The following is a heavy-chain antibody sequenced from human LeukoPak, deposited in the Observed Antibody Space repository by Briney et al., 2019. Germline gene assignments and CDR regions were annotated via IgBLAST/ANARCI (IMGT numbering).Heavy chain of an antibody. J-gene: IGHJ5*02. CDR1: GGSISSSSYY. CDR3: TRGPYYDILTGYSGAFDP. Sequence: SETLSLTCTVSGGSISSSSYYWGWIRQPPGKGLEWIGSIYYSGSTYYNPSLKSRVTISVDTSKNQFSLKLSSVTAADTAVYYCTRGPYYDILTGYSGAFDPWGQGTLVTVSS. V-gene: IGHV4-39*07. CDR2: IYYSGST. D-gene: IGHD3-9*01.